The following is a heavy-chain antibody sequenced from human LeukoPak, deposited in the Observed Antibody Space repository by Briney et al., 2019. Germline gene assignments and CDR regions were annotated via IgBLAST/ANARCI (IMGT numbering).Heavy chain of an antibody. Sequence: GGSLRLSCAASGFTVSSNYMSWVRQAPGKGLEWVSVIYSGGSTYYADSVKGRFTISRDNSKNTLYLQMNSLRAEDTAVYYCARDPRYSTGWVDYWGQGTLVTVSS. J-gene: IGHJ4*02. CDR2: IYSGGST. CDR1: GFTVSSNY. D-gene: IGHD2-21*01. CDR3: ARDPRYSTGWVDY. V-gene: IGHV3-53*01.